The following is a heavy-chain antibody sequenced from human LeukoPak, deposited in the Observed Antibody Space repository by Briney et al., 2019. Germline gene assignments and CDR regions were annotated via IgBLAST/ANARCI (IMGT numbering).Heavy chain of an antibody. J-gene: IGHJ4*02. CDR3: ARDLRMVLRYFDWLLPGGY. Sequence: ASVKVSCKTSEYTFTGYYMHWVRQAPGQGLEWMGWINPNSGGTNYAQKFQGRVTMTRDTSISTAYMELSRLRSDDTAVYYCARDLRMVLRYFDWLLPGGYWGQGTLVTVSS. CDR2: INPNSGGT. CDR1: EYTFTGYY. V-gene: IGHV1-2*02. D-gene: IGHD3-9*01.